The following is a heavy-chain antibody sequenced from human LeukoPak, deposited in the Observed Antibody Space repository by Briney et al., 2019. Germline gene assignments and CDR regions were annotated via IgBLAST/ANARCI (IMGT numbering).Heavy chain of an antibody. Sequence: PGGSLRFSCAASGFTFSSYWRSWVRQAPGKGLEWVANIKQDGSEKYYVGSVKGRFTISRDNAKNSLYLQMNSLRAEDTAVYYCARDKFGYYYDSSGYYPPDYWGQGTLVTVSS. CDR2: IKQDGSEK. D-gene: IGHD3-22*01. V-gene: IGHV3-7*01. CDR1: GFTFSSYW. CDR3: ARDKFGYYYDSSGYYPPDY. J-gene: IGHJ4*02.